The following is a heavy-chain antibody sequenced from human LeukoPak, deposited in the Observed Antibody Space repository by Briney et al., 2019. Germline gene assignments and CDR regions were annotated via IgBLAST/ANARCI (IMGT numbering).Heavy chain of an antibody. Sequence: SQTLSLTCTVSGDSISSGGYYWNWNRQPPGNGLEWIGYIYHSGITNYNPPLKSRVTISVDTSKNQFSLKLSSVTAADTAVYYCASCSSTSCYYYFDYWGQGTLVTVSS. V-gene: IGHV4-30-2*01. D-gene: IGHD2-2*01. CDR2: IYHSGIT. CDR1: GDSISSGGYY. CDR3: ASCSSTSCYYYFDY. J-gene: IGHJ4*02.